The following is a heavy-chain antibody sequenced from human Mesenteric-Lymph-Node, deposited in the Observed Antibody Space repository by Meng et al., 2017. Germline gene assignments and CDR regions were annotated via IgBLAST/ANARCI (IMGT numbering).Heavy chain of an antibody. J-gene: IGHJ4*02. V-gene: IGHV3-48*03. D-gene: IGHD6-19*01. CDR3: ARDRFGAVAGSWFDY. Sequence: GESLKISCAASGFTFSSYAMSWARQAPGKGLEWVSYISSSGSTIYYADSVKGRFTISRDNAKNSLYLQMNSLRAEDTAVYYCARDRFGAVAGSWFDYWGQGTLVTVSS. CDR1: GFTFSSYA. CDR2: ISSSGSTI.